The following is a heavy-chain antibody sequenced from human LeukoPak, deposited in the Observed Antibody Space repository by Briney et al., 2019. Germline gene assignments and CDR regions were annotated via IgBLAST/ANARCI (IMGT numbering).Heavy chain of an antibody. CDR3: ARISGYSYGYDFDY. D-gene: IGHD5-18*01. CDR1: GGSISSCGYY. V-gene: IGHV4-31*03. J-gene: IGHJ4*02. Sequence: SQTLSLTCTVSGGSISSCGYYWSWIRQHPGKGLEWMGYVYYSGSTYYNPSLKSRVTISVDTSKTQFYLKLSSVTAADTAVYYCARISGYSYGYDFDYWGQGTMVTVSS. CDR2: VYYSGST.